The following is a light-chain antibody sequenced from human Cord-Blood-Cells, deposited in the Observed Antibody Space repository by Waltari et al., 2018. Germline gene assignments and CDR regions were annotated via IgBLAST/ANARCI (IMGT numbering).Light chain of an antibody. CDR3: QQYNNWPFT. CDR2: GAS. Sequence: EIVMTQFHAALLVSPRDSATLPCRASQSVSSNLAWYQQKPGQAPRLLIYGASTRATGIPARFSGSGSGTEFTLTISSLQSEDFAVYYCQQYNNWPFTFGPGTKVDIK. CDR1: QSVSSN. V-gene: IGKV3-15*01. J-gene: IGKJ3*01.